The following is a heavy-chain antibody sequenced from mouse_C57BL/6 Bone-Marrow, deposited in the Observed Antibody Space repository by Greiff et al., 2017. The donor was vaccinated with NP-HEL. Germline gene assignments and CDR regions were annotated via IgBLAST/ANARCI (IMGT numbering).Heavy chain of an antibody. V-gene: IGHV1-54*01. J-gene: IGHJ3*01. CDR1: GYAFTNYL. CDR2: INPGSGGT. D-gene: IGHD1-1*01. CDR3: ARDYGRRFAY. Sequence: VQLQQSGAELVRPGTSVKVSCKASGYAFTNYLIEWVKQRPGQGLEWIGVINPGSGGTNYNEKFKGKATLTADKSSSTAYMQLSSLTSEDSAVYFCARDYGRRFAYWGQGTLVTVSA.